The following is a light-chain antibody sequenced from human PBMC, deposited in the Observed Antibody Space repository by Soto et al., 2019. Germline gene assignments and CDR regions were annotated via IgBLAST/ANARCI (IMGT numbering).Light chain of an antibody. V-gene: IGKV3-15*01. Sequence: EIVMTQSPATLSVSPGERVTLSCRASESLSTYLAWYPQKPGQAPRLLIYGASTQATGIPARFSGSGSATDFTITISSLQSEDFAVYYWQSDNYWRFTFGQGTKLEI. CDR2: GAS. CDR1: ESLSTY. J-gene: IGKJ2*01. CDR3: QSDNYWRFT.